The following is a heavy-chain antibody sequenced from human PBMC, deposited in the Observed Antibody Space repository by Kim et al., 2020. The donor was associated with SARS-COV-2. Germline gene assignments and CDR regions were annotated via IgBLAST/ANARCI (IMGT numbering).Heavy chain of an antibody. CDR3: ARDPEDTAMAYYGMDV. J-gene: IGHJ6*02. V-gene: IGHV3-33*01. D-gene: IGHD5-18*01. Sequence: GGSLRLSCAASGFTFSSYGMHWVRQAPGKGLEWVAVIWYDGSNKYYADSVKGRFTISRDNSKNTLYLQMNSLRAEDTAVYYCARDPEDTAMAYYGMDVWGQGTTVTVSS. CDR1: GFTFSSYG. CDR2: IWYDGSNK.